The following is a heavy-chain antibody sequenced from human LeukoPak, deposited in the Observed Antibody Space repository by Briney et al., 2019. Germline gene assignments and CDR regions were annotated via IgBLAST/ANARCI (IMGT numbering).Heavy chain of an antibody. J-gene: IGHJ1*01. CDR1: GFTFSRYS. Sequence: GGSLRLSCAASGFTFSRYSMNWVRQAPGKGLEWVSCMDRHSDIYYANSVRGRFTISRDNAKNSVFLQMNRLTVEDTALYYCVGDPTTNRYQFFQYWGQGALVTVSS. CDR2: MDRHSDI. D-gene: IGHD1-14*01. CDR3: VGDPTTNRYQFFQY. V-gene: IGHV3-21*01.